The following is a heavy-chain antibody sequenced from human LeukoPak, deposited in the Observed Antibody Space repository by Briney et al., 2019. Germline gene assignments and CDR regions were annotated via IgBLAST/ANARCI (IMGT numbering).Heavy chain of an antibody. CDR3: ARDRGSSTSCYGWFDP. Sequence: GGSLRLSCAASGFTFSSYSMNWVRQAPGKGLEWVSSISSSSSYIYYADSVKGRFTISRDNAKNSLYLQMNSLRAEDTAVYYCARDRGSSTSCYGWFDPWGQGTLVTVSS. CDR1: GFTFSSYS. CDR2: ISSSSSYI. D-gene: IGHD2-2*01. V-gene: IGHV3-21*01. J-gene: IGHJ5*02.